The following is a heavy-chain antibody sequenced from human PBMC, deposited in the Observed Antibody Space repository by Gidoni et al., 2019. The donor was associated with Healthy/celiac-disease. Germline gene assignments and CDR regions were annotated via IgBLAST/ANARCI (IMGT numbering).Heavy chain of an antibody. CDR1: GYTFTSYY. J-gene: IGHJ4*02. CDR3: ARVSIAAAGKEERWSFDY. D-gene: IGHD6-13*01. V-gene: IGHV1-46*01. CDR2: INPSGGST. Sequence: QVQLVQSGAEVKKPGASVKVSCKASGYTFTSYYMHWVRQAPGQGLEWMGIINPSGGSTSYAQKFQGRVTMTRDTSTSTVYMELSSLRSEDTAVYYCARVSIAAAGKEERWSFDYWGQGTLVTVSS.